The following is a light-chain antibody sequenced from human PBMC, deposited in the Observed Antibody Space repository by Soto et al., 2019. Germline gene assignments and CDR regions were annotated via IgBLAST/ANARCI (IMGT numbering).Light chain of an antibody. J-gene: IGKJ5*01. CDR2: AAS. V-gene: IGKV1-39*01. CDR1: QSISNY. Sequence: DIQMTQSASSLSASVGDSVTITCRASQSISNYLNWDQQKPGKAPNLLLHAASSLQSGVPPRFSGSGSGTDFTLTISSLQPEDVATYFCLQSYRNPISFGQGTRLEIK. CDR3: LQSYRNPIS.